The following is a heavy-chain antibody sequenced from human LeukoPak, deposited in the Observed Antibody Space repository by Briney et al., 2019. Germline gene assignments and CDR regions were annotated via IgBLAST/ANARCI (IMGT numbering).Heavy chain of an antibody. CDR1: GFSLSTSGMC. Sequence: SGPALVKPTQTLTLTCTFSGFSLSTSGMCVSWIRQPPGKALEWLARIDWDDDKYYSTSLKTRLTISKDTSKNQVVLTMTNMDPVDTATHYCARTKGGDILTGYNFDYWGQGTLVTVSS. J-gene: IGHJ4*02. D-gene: IGHD3-9*01. V-gene: IGHV2-70*11. CDR2: IDWDDDK. CDR3: ARTKGGDILTGYNFDY.